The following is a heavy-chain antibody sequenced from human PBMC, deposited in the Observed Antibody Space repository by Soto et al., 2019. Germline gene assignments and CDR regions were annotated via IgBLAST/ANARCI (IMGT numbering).Heavy chain of an antibody. CDR3: ARDPAVYDFWSGRQDNWFDP. CDR1: GFTFSSYW. Sequence: EVQLVESGGGLVQPGGSLRLSCAASGFTFSSYWMHWVRQAPGKGLVWVSRINSDGSSTSYADSVKGRFTISRDNAKNTLYLLMNSLRAEDTAVYYCARDPAVYDFWSGRQDNWFDPWGQGTLVTVSS. V-gene: IGHV3-74*01. D-gene: IGHD3-3*01. J-gene: IGHJ5*02. CDR2: INSDGSST.